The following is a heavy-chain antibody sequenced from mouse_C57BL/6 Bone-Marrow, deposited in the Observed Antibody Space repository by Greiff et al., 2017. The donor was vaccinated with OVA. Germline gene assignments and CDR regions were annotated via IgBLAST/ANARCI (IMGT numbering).Heavy chain of an antibody. CDR1: GFTFSSYG. Sequence: EVQRVESGGDLVKPGGSLKLSCAASGFTFSSYGMSWVRQTPDKRLEWVATISSGGSYPYYPESVKGRFTISRDNAKNTLYQQMSRLKSEDTAMYYCARHYYGSSYYWGQGTTLTVSS. CDR3: ARHYYGSSYY. D-gene: IGHD1-1*01. V-gene: IGHV5-6*01. CDR2: ISSGGSYP. J-gene: IGHJ2*01.